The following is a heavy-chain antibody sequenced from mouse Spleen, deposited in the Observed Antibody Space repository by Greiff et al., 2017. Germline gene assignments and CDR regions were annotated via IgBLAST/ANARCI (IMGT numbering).Heavy chain of an antibody. J-gene: IGHJ4*01. CDR2: IHPSDSDT. CDR3: ARLTGNAMDY. D-gene: IGHD4-1*01. Sequence: QVQLQQPGAELVKPGASVKVSCKASGYTFTSYWMHWVKQRPGQGLEWIGRIHPSDSDTNYNQKFKGKATLTVNKSSSTAYMELRSLTSEDSAVYYCARLTGNAMDYWGQGTSVTVSS. CDR1: GYTFTSYW. V-gene: IGHV1-74*01.